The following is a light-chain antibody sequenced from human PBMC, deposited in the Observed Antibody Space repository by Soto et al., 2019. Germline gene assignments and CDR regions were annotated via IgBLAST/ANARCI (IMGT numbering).Light chain of an antibody. V-gene: IGLV2-14*03. CDR2: DVF. CDR1: SSDVGGYNY. Sequence: QSALTQDASVSGSPGQSITISCTGTSSDVGGYNYVSWYQQHPGKAPKLMIYDVFTRPSGVSNRFSGSKSGNTASLTISALQAEDEADYYCTSWTSTSTYVLGSGTKLTVL. J-gene: IGLJ1*01. CDR3: TSWTSTSTYV.